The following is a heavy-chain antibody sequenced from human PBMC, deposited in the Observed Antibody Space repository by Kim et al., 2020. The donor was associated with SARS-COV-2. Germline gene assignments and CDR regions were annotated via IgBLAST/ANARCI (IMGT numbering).Heavy chain of an antibody. D-gene: IGHD3-10*01. J-gene: IGHJ6*02. CDR1: GGSISSYY. CDR3: ARDHSYYGSWSYRLLTLDYGMDV. CDR2: IYYSGST. Sequence: SETLSLTCTVSGGSISSYYWSWIRQPPGKGLEWIGYIYYSGSTNYNPSLKSRVTISVDTSKNQFSLKLSSVTAADTAVYYCARDHSYYGSWSYRLLTLDYGMDVWGQGTTVTVS. V-gene: IGHV4-59*01.